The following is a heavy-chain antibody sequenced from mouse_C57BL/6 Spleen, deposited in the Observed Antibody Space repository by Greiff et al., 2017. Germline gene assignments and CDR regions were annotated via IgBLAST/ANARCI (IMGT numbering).Heavy chain of an antibody. CDR2: INPNNGGT. Sequence: VQLQQSGPELVKPGASVKMSCKASGYTFTDYNMHWVKQSHGKSLEWIGNINPNNGGTSYNQKFKGKATLTVNKSSSTAYMELRSLTSEDSAVYSCARKGGYDYDGQYYFDYWGQGTTLTVSS. CDR3: ARKGGYDYDGQYYFDY. V-gene: IGHV1-22*01. CDR1: GYTFTDYN. J-gene: IGHJ2*01. D-gene: IGHD2-4*01.